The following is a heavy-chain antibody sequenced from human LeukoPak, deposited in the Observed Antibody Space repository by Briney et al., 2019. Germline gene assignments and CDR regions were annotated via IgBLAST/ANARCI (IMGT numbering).Heavy chain of an antibody. CDR1: GFSFSTYE. D-gene: IGHD3-22*01. V-gene: IGHV4-4*02. J-gene: IGHJ3*01. Sequence: GSLRLSCAASGFSFSTYEMNWVRQPPGKGLEWIGEIYHSGSTNYNPSLKSRVTISVDKSKNQFSLKLSSVTAADTAVYYCARSSTYQYYYDSSGKTGGAFDVWGQGTMVTVSS. CDR3: ARSSTYQYYYDSSGKTGGAFDV. CDR2: IYHSGST.